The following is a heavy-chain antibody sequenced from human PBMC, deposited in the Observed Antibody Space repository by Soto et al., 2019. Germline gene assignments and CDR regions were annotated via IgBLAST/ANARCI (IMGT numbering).Heavy chain of an antibody. J-gene: IGHJ3*01. D-gene: IGHD2-15*01. CDR1: GGTFSSYT. V-gene: IGHV1-69*02. Sequence: GASVKVSCKASGGTFSSYTISWVRQAPGQGLEWMGRIIPILGIANYAQKFQGRVTITADKSTSTAYMELSSLRSEDTAVYYCARAGAVGNCSGGSCYILSNWGQGTMVTVSS. CDR3: ARAGAVGNCSGGSCYILSN. CDR2: IIPILGIA.